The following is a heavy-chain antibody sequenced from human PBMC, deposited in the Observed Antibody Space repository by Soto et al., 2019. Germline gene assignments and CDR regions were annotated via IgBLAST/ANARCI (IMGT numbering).Heavy chain of an antibody. Sequence: HPGGSLRLSCAASGFIFSGYDMHWVRQVSGKGLEWVSGMDSAGNPYYGDSVKGRFTVSREKDKNSLYLQMSNLRVGDTALYYCARDMGWRFGEFDALDFWGQGTMVAVSS. CDR3: ARDMGWRFGEFDALDF. CDR2: MDSAGNP. J-gene: IGHJ3*01. V-gene: IGHV3-13*05. D-gene: IGHD3-10*01. CDR1: GFIFSGYD.